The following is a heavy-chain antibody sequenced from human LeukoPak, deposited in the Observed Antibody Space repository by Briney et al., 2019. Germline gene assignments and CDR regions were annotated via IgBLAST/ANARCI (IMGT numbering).Heavy chain of an antibody. Sequence: GGSLRLSCAASGFTFHNYWMSWVRQAPGKGLHWVANIKQDGSEKYYVDSVKGRFTISRDNPKNSLYLQMNSLRAEDTAVYYCVIAYSSSENWRFDYWGQGTLVTVSS. CDR2: IKQDGSEK. CDR3: VIAYSSSENWRFDY. CDR1: GFTFHNYW. V-gene: IGHV3-7*01. J-gene: IGHJ4*02. D-gene: IGHD1-1*01.